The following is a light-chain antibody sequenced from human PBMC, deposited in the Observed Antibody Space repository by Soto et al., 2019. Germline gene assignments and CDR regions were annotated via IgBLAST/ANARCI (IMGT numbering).Light chain of an antibody. CDR2: DVS. V-gene: IGLV2-14*01. CDR3: CSSTSSSPWYV. J-gene: IGLJ1*01. CDR1: SSDVGGYNY. Sequence: QSALTQPASVSGSPGQSITISCTGTSSDVGGYNYVSWYQQHPGKAPKLMIYDVSNRPSGVSNRFSGSKSGNTAALTISGLQAEDEADYYCCSSTSSSPWYVFGTGTKLTVL.